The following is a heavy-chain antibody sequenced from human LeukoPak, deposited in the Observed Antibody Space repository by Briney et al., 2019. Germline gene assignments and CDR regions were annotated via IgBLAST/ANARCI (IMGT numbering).Heavy chain of an antibody. J-gene: IGHJ4*02. CDR2: IIPIFGTA. Sequence: SVKVSCKASGGTFSSYAISWVRQAPGQGLEWMVGIIPIFGTANYAQKFQGRVTITTDESTSTAYMELSSLKSEDTAVYYCARDLDTLTGYYGWGQGTLVRVSS. CDR1: GGTFSSYA. V-gene: IGHV1-69*05. CDR3: ARDLDTLTGYYG. D-gene: IGHD3-9*01.